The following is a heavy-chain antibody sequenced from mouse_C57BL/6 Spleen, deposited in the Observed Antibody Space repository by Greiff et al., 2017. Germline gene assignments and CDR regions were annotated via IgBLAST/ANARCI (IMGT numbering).Heavy chain of an antibody. V-gene: IGHV1-53*01. Sequence: QVQLQQPGTELVKPGASVKLSCKASGYTFTSYWMHWVKQRPGQGLEWIGNINPSNGGTNYNEKFKSKATLTVDKSSSTAYMQPSSLTSEDSAVYYCAISTMVTTGLAYWGQGTLVTVSA. CDR3: AISTMVTTGLAY. J-gene: IGHJ3*01. CDR1: GYTFTSYW. D-gene: IGHD2-2*01. CDR2: INPSNGGT.